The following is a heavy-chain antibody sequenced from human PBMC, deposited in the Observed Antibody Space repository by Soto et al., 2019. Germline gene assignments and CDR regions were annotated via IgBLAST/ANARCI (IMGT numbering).Heavy chain of an antibody. Sequence: GGSLRLSCAASGIIFTGYGMHWVRQAPGQGLEWVAVIRFDGTNTYYADSVKGRFTISRDNSKNTLYLQMNSLRAEDTAVYYCAKDSPDAGIAAAGTGSGWFDPWGQGTLVTVSS. J-gene: IGHJ5*02. V-gene: IGHV3-30*02. CDR3: AKDSPDAGIAAAGTGSGWFDP. D-gene: IGHD6-13*01. CDR2: IRFDGTNT. CDR1: GIIFTGYG.